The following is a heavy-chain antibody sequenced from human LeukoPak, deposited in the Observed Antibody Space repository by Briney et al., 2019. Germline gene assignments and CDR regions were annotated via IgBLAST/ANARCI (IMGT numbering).Heavy chain of an antibody. CDR1: GFTFSNYA. CDR3: AKGQLGASDYFDY. Sequence: GGSLRLSCAATGFTFSNYAMTWVRQAPGKGLECVSSISGSGGSTYYADSVKGRFTISRDNSKNTLYLQMNSLRAEDTAVYYCAKGQLGASDYFDYLGQGTLVTVSS. CDR2: ISGSGGST. J-gene: IGHJ4*02. D-gene: IGHD1-26*01. V-gene: IGHV3-23*01.